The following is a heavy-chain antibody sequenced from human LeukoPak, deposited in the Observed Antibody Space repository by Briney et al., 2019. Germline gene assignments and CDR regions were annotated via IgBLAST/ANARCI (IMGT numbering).Heavy chain of an antibody. D-gene: IGHD3-10*01. CDR2: IYYSGST. CDR1: GGSISSSSYY. CDR3: ARWNYYGSGPEKDY. V-gene: IGHV4-39*07. Sequence: SETLSLTCTVSGGSISSSSYYWGWIRQPPGKGLEWIGSIYYSGSTYYNPSLKSRVTISVDTSKNQFSPKLSSVTAADTAVYYCARWNYYGSGPEKDYWGQGTLVTVSS. J-gene: IGHJ4*02.